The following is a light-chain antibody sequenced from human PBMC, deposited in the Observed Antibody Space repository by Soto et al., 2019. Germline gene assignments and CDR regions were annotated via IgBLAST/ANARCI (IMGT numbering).Light chain of an antibody. J-gene: IGKJ1*01. CDR1: QSISNW. CDR2: KAS. CDR3: QQYNSYLWT. V-gene: IGKV1-5*03. Sequence: DIQMTQSPSTLPASVGDRVTITCRASQSISNWLAWYQQKPGKAPQLLIYKASILERGVSSRFSGSGSGTEFTLTISSLQPDDFATYYCQQYNSYLWTFGQGTKVE.